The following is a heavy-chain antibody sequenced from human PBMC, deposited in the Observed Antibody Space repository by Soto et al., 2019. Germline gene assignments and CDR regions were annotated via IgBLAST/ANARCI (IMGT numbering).Heavy chain of an antibody. CDR1: GGSISSYY. Sequence: PSETLSLTCTVSGGSISSYYWSWIRQPPGKGLEWIGYIYYSGSTNYNPSLKSRVTISVDTSKNQFSLKLSSVTAADTAVYYCARDPRGSGSYYVDAFDIWGQGTMVTVSS. J-gene: IGHJ3*02. CDR3: ARDPRGSGSYYVDAFDI. D-gene: IGHD3-10*01. CDR2: IYYSGST. V-gene: IGHV4-59*01.